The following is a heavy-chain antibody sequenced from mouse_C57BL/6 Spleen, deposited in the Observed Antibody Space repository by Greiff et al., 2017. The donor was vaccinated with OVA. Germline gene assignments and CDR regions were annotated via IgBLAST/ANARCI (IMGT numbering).Heavy chain of an antibody. CDR3: ARSNPSFAY. CDR2: ISYDGSN. V-gene: IGHV3-6*01. CDR1: GYSITSGYY. Sequence: ESGPGLVKPSQSLSLTCSVTGYSITSGYYWNWIRQFPGNKLEWMGYISYDGSNNYNPSLKNRISITRDTSKNQFFLKLNSVTTEDTATYYCARSNPSFAYWGQGTLVTVSA. D-gene: IGHD4-1*01. J-gene: IGHJ3*01.